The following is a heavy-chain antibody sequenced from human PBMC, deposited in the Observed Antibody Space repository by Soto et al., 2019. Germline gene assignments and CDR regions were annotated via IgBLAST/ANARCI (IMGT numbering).Heavy chain of an antibody. J-gene: IGHJ4*02. CDR1: GFSIRGCSFY. CDR2: IYYSGST. V-gene: IGHV4-39*01. D-gene: IGHD3-22*01. CDR3: ARIYYDSVFDY. Sequence: SDSLSLPCTVSGFSIRGCSFYWVWIRQPPGKGLEWIGSIYYSGSTYYNPSLKSRVTISVDTSKNQFSLKLSSVTAADTAVYYCARIYYDSVFDYWGQGTLVTVS.